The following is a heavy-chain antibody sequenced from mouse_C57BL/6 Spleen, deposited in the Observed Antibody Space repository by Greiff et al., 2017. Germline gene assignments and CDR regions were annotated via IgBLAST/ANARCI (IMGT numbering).Heavy chain of an antibody. Sequence: VKLQQPGAELVMPGASVKLSCKASGYTFTSYWMHWVKQRPGQGLEWIGEIDPSDSYTNYNQKFKGKSTLTVDKSSSTAYMQLSSLTSDDSAVYYCAREFDYWGQGTTLTVSS. J-gene: IGHJ2*01. CDR1: GYTFTSYW. CDR3: AREFDY. CDR2: IDPSDSYT. V-gene: IGHV1-69*01.